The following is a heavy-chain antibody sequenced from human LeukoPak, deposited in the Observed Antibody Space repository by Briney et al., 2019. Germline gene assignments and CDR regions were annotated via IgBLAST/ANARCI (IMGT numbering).Heavy chain of an antibody. CDR1: GGSISSYY. CDR3: ARGGDPYYYYYYMDV. J-gene: IGHJ6*03. Sequence: SETLSLTCTVSGGSISSYYWSWIRQPPGKGLERIGYIYTSGSTNYNPSLKSRVTISVDTSKNQFSLKLSSVTAADTAVYYCARGGDPYYYYYYMDVWGKGTTVTVSS. V-gene: IGHV4-4*09. D-gene: IGHD2-21*02. CDR2: IYTSGST.